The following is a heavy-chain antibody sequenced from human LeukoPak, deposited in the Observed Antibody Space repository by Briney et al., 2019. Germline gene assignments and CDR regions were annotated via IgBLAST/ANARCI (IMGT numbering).Heavy chain of an antibody. V-gene: IGHV1-46*01. D-gene: IGHD3-16*01. CDR2: INPSGGST. CDR3: ARVRYRLAETYIDY. J-gene: IGHJ4*02. CDR1: GYTFTSYY. Sequence: ASVKVSYKASGYTFTSYYMHWVRQAPGQGLEWMGIINPSGGSTSYAQKFQGRVTMTRDTSISTAYMELSRLRSDDTAVYYCARVRYRLAETYIDYWGQGTLVTVSS.